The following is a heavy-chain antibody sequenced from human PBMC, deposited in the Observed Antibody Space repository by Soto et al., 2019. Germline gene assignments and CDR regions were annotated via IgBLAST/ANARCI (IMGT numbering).Heavy chain of an antibody. CDR1: GFTFSSYG. CDR3: ARTNFDSVFYYYYGMDV. D-gene: IGHD3-9*01. V-gene: IGHV3-33*01. J-gene: IGHJ6*02. CDR2: IWYDGSNK. Sequence: VGSLRLSCAESGFTFSSYGMHWVRQAPGKGLEWVAVIWYDGSNKYYADSVKGRFTISRDNSKNTLYLQMNSMRAEDKSVYYCARTNFDSVFYYYYGMDVWGQGTTVTASS.